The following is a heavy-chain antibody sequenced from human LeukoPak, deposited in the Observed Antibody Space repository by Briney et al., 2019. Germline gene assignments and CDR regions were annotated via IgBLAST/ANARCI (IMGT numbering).Heavy chain of an antibody. CDR3: ARGSVDDYVWGSYRYPFDY. CDR2: MNPNSGNT. V-gene: IGHV1-8*01. CDR1: GYTFTSYD. Sequence: ASVKVSCKAPGYTFTSYDINWVRQATGQGLEWMGWMNPNSGNTGYAQKFRGRVTMTRNTSISTAYMELSSLRSEDTAVYYYARGSVDDYVWGSYRYPFDYWGQGTLVTVSS. D-gene: IGHD3-16*02. J-gene: IGHJ4*02.